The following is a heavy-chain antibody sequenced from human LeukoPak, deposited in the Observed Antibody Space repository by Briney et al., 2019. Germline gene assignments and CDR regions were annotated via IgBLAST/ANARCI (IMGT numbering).Heavy chain of an antibody. CDR2: MNPNSGNT. CDR1: GYTFTSYD. V-gene: IGHV1-8*01. J-gene: IGHJ5*02. Sequence: ASVKVSCKASGYTFTSYDISWVRQATGQGLEWMGWMNPNSGNTGYAQKFQGRVTMTRNTSISTDNMELSSLRSEDTAVYYCARRYGSGSYQTFDPWGQGTLVTVSS. D-gene: IGHD3-10*01. CDR3: ARRYGSGSYQTFDP.